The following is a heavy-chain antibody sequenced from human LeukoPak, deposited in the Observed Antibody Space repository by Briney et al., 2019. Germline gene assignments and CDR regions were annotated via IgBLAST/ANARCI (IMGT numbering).Heavy chain of an antibody. Sequence: GGSLRLSCAASGFTVSSNYMSWVRQAPGKGLEWVSVIYSGGSTYYADSVKGRFTISRDNSKSTLYLQMNSLRAEDTAVYYCARDQDTAMVYRYWGQGTLVTVSS. D-gene: IGHD5-18*01. J-gene: IGHJ4*02. CDR3: ARDQDTAMVYRY. CDR1: GFTVSSNY. V-gene: IGHV3-66*01. CDR2: IYSGGST.